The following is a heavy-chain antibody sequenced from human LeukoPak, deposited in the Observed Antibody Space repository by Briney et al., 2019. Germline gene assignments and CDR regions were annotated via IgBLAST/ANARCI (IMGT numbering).Heavy chain of an antibody. CDR2: IYYSGST. CDR1: GGSISSYY. J-gene: IGHJ1*01. Sequence: SETLSLTCTVSGGSISSYYWSWIRQPPGKGLEWIGYIYYSGSTNYNPSLKSRVTISVDTSKNQFSLKLSSVTAADTAVYYCVRVESGYGDYLHTALAEYFQHWGQGTLVTVSS. V-gene: IGHV4-59*01. D-gene: IGHD4-17*01. CDR3: VRVESGYGDYLHTALAEYFQH.